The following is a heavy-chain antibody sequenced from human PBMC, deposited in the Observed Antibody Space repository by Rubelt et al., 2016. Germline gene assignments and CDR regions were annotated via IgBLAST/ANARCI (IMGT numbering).Heavy chain of an antibody. V-gene: IGHV1-69*01. Sequence: QVQLVQSGAEVKKPGSSVKVSCKASGGTFSSYAISWVRQAPGQGLEWMRGIIPIFGTANYGQKFQGRVTITADESTSTAYSELSSLRSEDTAVYYCARGDATVPRSYWYFDLWGRGTLVTVSS. CDR2: IIPIFGTA. D-gene: IGHD4-17*01. CDR1: GGTFSSYA. CDR3: ARGDATVPRSYWYFDL. J-gene: IGHJ2*01.